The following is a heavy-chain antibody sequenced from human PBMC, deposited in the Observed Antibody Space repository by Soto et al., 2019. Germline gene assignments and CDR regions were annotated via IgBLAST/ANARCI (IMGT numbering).Heavy chain of an antibody. CDR1: GFSLSSYA. V-gene: IGHV3-23*01. CDR2: LSSSGAGA. J-gene: IGHJ4*02. D-gene: IGHD3-10*01. Sequence: GGSLRLPCAISGFSLSSYAMSWVRQAPGKGLEWITSLSSSGAGAYYADSVKGRFTISRDNSRNTLFLQMNSLKAEDTAIYFCAKSLLDYHLETIPDHPFDHWGQGTLVTVSS. CDR3: AKSLLDYHLETIPDHPFDH.